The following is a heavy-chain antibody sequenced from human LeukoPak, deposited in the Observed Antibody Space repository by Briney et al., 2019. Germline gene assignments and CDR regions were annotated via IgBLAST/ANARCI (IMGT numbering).Heavy chain of an antibody. Sequence: PSGTLSLTCTVSDDSIRNYYWTWVRQPPGKGLEWIGFMHHSTSTKQNPSLKSRVTISVDTSKNQFSLKLSSVTAADTAVYYCAREVFTGSGAAFDIWGQGTVVTVSS. V-gene: IGHV4-59*01. CDR2: MHHSTST. J-gene: IGHJ3*02. CDR1: DDSIRNYY. CDR3: AREVFTGSGAAFDI. D-gene: IGHD3-10*01.